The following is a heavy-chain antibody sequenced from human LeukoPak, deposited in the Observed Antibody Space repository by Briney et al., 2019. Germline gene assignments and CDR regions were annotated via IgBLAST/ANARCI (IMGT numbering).Heavy chain of an antibody. D-gene: IGHD2-8*01. V-gene: IGHV4-39*02. CDR3: AREFAEAGYCTNGLCPGGDNWFDP. CDR2: IYYTGNK. J-gene: IGHJ5*02. CDR1: GGSISRSSYY. Sequence: YPSETLSLTCTVSGGSISRSSYYWGWIRQSPGKGLEWMGGIYYTGNKDYNPSLKSRLTISVDTAKNQFSLKLSSVTAADTAVYYCAREFAEAGYCTNGLCPGGDNWFDPWGQGTLVTVSS.